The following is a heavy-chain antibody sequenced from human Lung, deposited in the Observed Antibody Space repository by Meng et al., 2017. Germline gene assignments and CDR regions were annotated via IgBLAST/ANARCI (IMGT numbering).Heavy chain of an antibody. CDR3: ARGQKGYFDL. CDR1: GGSYSSSNYY. V-gene: IGHV4-30-4*01. J-gene: IGHJ2*01. CDR2: IYNSGST. Sequence: QVQVAASGPRLVKPSQTPPLPCTGSGGSYSSSNYYWSWIRQPPGKGLEWSGHIYNSGSTYYNPSLKSRITISVDTSKNQFSLKLSSVTAADTAVYYCARGQKGYFDLWGRGTLVTVSS.